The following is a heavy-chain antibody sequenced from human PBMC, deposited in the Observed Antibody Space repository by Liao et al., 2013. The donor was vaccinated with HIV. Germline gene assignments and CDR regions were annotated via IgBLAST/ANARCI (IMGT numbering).Heavy chain of an antibody. J-gene: IGHJ4*02. Sequence: QVQLQESGPGLVKPSETLSLTCTVSGGSISSYYWSRDVRTPGRKGTGWIGRISRSGTTDYISSLKRRVSMSVDTSKNQFSLSLKSVTSADTAVYFCARVSSGGGTDSWGQGTRVFVSS. V-gene: IGHV4-4*07. CDR2: ISRSGTT. CDR3: ARVSSGGGTDS. CDR1: GGSISSYY. D-gene: IGHD3-10*01.